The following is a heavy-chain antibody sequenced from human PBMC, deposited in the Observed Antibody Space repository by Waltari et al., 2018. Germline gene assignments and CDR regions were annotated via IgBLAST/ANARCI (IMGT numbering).Heavy chain of an antibody. V-gene: IGHV3-53*01. Sequence: EVQLVESGGGLVQPGGSLRLSCAASGFSVSGVYMPWVRQAPGKGLQWGSIIYICGSTYYADSVKGRFTISRDKSKNTVFLQMNSLRVDDTAVYYCARPVGNETWGQGTLVTVSS. CDR3: ARPVGNET. D-gene: IGHD1-26*01. CDR2: IYICGST. CDR1: GFSVSGVY. J-gene: IGHJ5*02.